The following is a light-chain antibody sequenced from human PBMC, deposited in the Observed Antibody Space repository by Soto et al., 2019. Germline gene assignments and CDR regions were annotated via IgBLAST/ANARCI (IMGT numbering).Light chain of an antibody. CDR1: QSVRHY. CDR2: DAS. Sequence: EIVLTQSPATLSLSPGERATLSCRASQSVRHYLAWYQQKPGQAPRLLIYDASNRATGIPARFSGSGSGTDGTLTSSSLEPEDWAVYYCQQRSNWLITFGQGTRREIK. V-gene: IGKV3-11*01. J-gene: IGKJ5*01. CDR3: QQRSNWLIT.